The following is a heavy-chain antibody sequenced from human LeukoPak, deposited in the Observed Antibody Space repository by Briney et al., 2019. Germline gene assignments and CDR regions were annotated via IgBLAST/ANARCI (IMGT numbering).Heavy chain of an antibody. D-gene: IGHD1-26*01. CDR3: ARGHLGVGATTGWASNYYYYMDV. V-gene: IGHV1-8*03. CDR1: GYTFTSYD. CDR2: MNPNSGNT. J-gene: IGHJ6*03. Sequence: WASVKVSCKASGYTFTSYDINWVRQATGQGLEWMGWMNPNSGNTGYAQKFQGRVTITRNTSISTAYMELSSLRSEDTAVYYCARGHLGVGATTGWASNYYYYMDVWGKGTTVTISS.